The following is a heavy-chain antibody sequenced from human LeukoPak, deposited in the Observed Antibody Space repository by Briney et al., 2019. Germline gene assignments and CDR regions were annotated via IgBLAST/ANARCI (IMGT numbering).Heavy chain of an antibody. D-gene: IGHD3-10*01. J-gene: IGHJ4*02. CDR1: GFTFSTSA. Sequence: GGSLRLSCVVSGFTFSTSAMSWVRQAPGKGLEWVSGISESGGSTYYADSVKGRFTSSRDNSKNTLYLQMNNLRAEDTAAYYCAKGSFWGQGTLVTVSP. CDR3: AKGSF. CDR2: ISESGGST. V-gene: IGHV3-23*01.